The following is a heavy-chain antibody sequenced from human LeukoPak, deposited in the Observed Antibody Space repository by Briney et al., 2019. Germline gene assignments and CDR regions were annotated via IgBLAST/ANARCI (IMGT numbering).Heavy chain of an antibody. CDR3: ARDFSWGPDL. D-gene: IGHD7-27*01. J-gene: IGHJ5*02. CDR2: INVNSGDT. Sequence: ASVTVPCKGSGFSLTGHYMHWLRQAPGPGLEWMGWINVNSGDTNDAQKFQDRVIITRDTSVNTVYMELSRLRSDDTATYYCARDFSWGPDLWGQGTLVIVSS. V-gene: IGHV1-2*02. CDR1: GFSLTGHY.